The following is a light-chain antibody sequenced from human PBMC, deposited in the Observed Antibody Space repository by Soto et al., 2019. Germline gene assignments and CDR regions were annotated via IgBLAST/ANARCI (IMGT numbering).Light chain of an antibody. V-gene: IGKV3-15*01. Sequence: IVLMQSPDTLSLSPGERATLSCRASRSLSSNLAWYRHKPGQAPRLLISGASTGATGVPVTFRGSGSGTEFTLTISSLQSEDFAVYYCQQYNNWPSFGGGTKVDIK. CDR2: GAS. J-gene: IGKJ4*01. CDR3: QQYNNWPS. CDR1: RSLSSN.